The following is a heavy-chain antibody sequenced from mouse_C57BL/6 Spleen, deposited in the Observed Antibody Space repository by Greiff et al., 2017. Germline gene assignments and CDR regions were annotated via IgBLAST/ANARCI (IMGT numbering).Heavy chain of an antibody. CDR2: IYPRSGNT. CDR1: GYTFTSYG. Sequence: QVHVKQSGAELARPGASVKLSCKASGYTFTSYGISWVKQRTGQGLEWIGEIYPRSGNTFYNEKFKGKATLTADKSSSTAYMELRSLTSEDSAVYFCARDDGYWFAYWGQGTLVTVSA. J-gene: IGHJ3*01. V-gene: IGHV1-81*01. D-gene: IGHD2-3*01. CDR3: ARDDGYWFAY.